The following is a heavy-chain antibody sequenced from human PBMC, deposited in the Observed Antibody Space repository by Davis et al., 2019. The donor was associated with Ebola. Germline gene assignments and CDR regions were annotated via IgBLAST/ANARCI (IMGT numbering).Heavy chain of an antibody. D-gene: IGHD1-1*01. V-gene: IGHV1-18*04. CDR2: ISAYNGNT. J-gene: IGHJ4*02. Sequence: ASVKVSCKASGYTFTGYYMHWVRQAPGQGLEWMGWISAYNGNTNYAQKLQGRVTMTTDTSTSTAYMELRSLRSDDTAVYYCAREKNWQSYFDYWGQGTLVTVSS. CDR3: AREKNWQSYFDY. CDR1: GYTFTGYY.